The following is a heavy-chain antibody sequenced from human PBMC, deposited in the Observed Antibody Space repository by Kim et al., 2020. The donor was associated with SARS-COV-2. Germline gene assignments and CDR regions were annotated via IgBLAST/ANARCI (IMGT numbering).Heavy chain of an antibody. V-gene: IGHV1-3*01. CDR3: ARDRSYCSSTSCFVGHDY. CDR1: GYTFTSYA. Sequence: ASVKVSCKASGYTFTSYAMHWVRQAPGQRLEWMGWINAGNGNTKYSQKFQGRFTITRDTSASTAYMELSSLRSEDTAVYYCARDRSYCSSTSCFVGHDYWGQGTLVTVS. D-gene: IGHD2-2*01. J-gene: IGHJ4*02. CDR2: INAGNGNT.